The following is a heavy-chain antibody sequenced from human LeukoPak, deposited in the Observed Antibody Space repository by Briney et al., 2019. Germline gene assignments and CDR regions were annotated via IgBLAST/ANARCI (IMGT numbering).Heavy chain of an antibody. CDR2: IYQSGST. V-gene: IGHV4-38-2*02. Sequence: SEILSLTCTVSGYSISSGYYWGWIRQPPGQGLEWIGSIYQSGSTYYNPSLKSRVTISVDTSKNQFSLKLRSVTAADTALYYCARSELSRSGGSCPTRYAFDIWGQGTVVTASS. CDR3: ARSELSRSGGSCPTRYAFDI. D-gene: IGHD2-15*01. J-gene: IGHJ3*02. CDR1: GYSISSGYY.